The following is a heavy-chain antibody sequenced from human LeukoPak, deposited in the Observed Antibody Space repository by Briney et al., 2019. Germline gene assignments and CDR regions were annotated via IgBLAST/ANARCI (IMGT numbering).Heavy chain of an antibody. CDR2: INPNSGGT. D-gene: IGHD5-12*01. CDR3: AIGGNSGYDFLIGAIDY. CDR1: GYTFTGYY. V-gene: IGHV1-2*02. J-gene: IGHJ4*02. Sequence: ASVKVSCKASGYTFTGYYMHWVRQAPGQGFEWMGWINPNSGGTNYAQKFQGRVTMTRDTSISTAYMELSRLRSDDTAVYYCAIGGNSGYDFLIGAIDYWGQGTLVTVSS.